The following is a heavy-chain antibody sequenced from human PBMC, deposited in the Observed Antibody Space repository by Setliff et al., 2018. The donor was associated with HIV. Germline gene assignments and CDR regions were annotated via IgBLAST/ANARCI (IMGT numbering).Heavy chain of an antibody. J-gene: IGHJ4*02. V-gene: IGHV4-59*08. CDR3: ARQMPIPGIAITPVDY. CDR2: IYSGGIT. D-gene: IGHD5-12*01. CDR1: GGSISSAY. Sequence: SETLSLTCAVSGGSISSAYWSWVRQPPGKGLEWIGYIYSGGITKYNPSLKSRVTISVDTSKNRFSLTLRSVTAADTAVYYCARQMPIPGIAITPVDYWGQGALVTVSS.